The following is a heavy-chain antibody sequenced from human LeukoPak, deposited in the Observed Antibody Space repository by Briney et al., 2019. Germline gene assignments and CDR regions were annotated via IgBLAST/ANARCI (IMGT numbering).Heavy chain of an antibody. CDR2: IYDSETT. CDR1: GGSIISYY. J-gene: IGHJ4*02. Sequence: TLSLPCTVSGGSIISYYWSWIRQPPGKGREWIGYIYDSETTNYNPSLKSRVTISVGMSKKQFSLKLNSVTAADTAVYYCARGSYYDRSGYSPALDSWGQGTLVTVSS. V-gene: IGHV4-59*01. D-gene: IGHD3-22*01. CDR3: ARGSYYDRSGYSPALDS.